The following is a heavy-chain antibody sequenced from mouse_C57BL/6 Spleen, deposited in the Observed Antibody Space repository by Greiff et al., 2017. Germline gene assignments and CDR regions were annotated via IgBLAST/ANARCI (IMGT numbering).Heavy chain of an antibody. CDR2: IDPSDSET. D-gene: IGHD1-1*02. J-gene: IGHJ2*01. CDR1: GYTFTSYW. Sequence: QVQLQQPGAELVRPGSSVKLSCKASGYTFTSYWMHWVKQRPIQGLEWIGNIDPSDSETHYNQKFKDKATLSVDKSSSTAYMQLSSLTSEDSAVYYCARWGIYGHYFDYWGQGTTLTVSS. CDR3: ARWGIYGHYFDY. V-gene: IGHV1-52*01.